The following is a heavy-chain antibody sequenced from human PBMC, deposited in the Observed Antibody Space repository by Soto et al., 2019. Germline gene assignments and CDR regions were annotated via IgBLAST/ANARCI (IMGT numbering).Heavy chain of an antibody. D-gene: IGHD3-16*02. J-gene: IGHJ4*02. Sequence: QVQLVESGEGVIEPGRSLRLSCAVSGFTFSSYGMHWVRQAPGKGLAWVAVIWYDGSQKYFADAVKGRFTISRDNAKNTLFLEMHSLRAEDTAIYFCARDRLGYTTSHFLDYWGQGTLVAVSS. CDR1: GFTFSSYG. CDR3: ARDRLGYTTSHFLDY. V-gene: IGHV3-33*01. CDR2: IWYDGSQK.